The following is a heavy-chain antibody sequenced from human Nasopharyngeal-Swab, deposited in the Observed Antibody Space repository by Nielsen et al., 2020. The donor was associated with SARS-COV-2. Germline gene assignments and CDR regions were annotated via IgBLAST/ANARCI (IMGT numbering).Heavy chain of an antibody. CDR3: ARSGYSNSDIDY. Sequence: SVKVSCKASGGTFTSYAISWVRQAPGQGLEWMGGIIPIFGTADYAQKFQDRVTITADESTSTAYMELSSLRSEDTAVYYCARSGYSNSDIDYWGQGTLVTVSS. V-gene: IGHV1-69*13. CDR2: IIPIFGTA. CDR1: GGTFTSYA. J-gene: IGHJ4*02. D-gene: IGHD6-6*01.